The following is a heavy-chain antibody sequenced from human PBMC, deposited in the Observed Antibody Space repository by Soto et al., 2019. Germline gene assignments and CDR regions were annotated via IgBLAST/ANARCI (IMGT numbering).Heavy chain of an antibody. V-gene: IGHV3-11*01. J-gene: IGHJ6*03. Sequence: GGSLRLSCAASGFTFSDYYMSWIRQAPGKGLEWVSYISSSGSTIYYADSVKGRFTISRDNAKNSLYLQMNSLRAEDTAVYYCARDLERETVATNPTYYYYYYYMDVWGKGTTVTVSS. CDR1: GFTFSDYY. D-gene: IGHD5-12*01. CDR2: ISSSGSTI. CDR3: ARDLERETVATNPTYYYYYYYMDV.